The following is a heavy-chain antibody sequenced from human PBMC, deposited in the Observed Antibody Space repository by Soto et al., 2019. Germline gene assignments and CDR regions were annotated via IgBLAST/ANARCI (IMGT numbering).Heavy chain of an antibody. CDR3: ARSIGTGDTLQIGDS. J-gene: IGHJ4*02. D-gene: IGHD2-21*02. CDR2: IYDNGNT. CDR1: GFAVSDTY. Sequence: EVQLAESGGGLIQPGGSLRLSCAASGFAVSDTYMSWFRQAPGKGLECGSVIYDNGNTYYAESVSGRFTISRDHSKNTLFLKMNTLRPEETAIYYCARSIGTGDTLQIGDSWGQGTLVTVS. V-gene: IGHV3-53*01.